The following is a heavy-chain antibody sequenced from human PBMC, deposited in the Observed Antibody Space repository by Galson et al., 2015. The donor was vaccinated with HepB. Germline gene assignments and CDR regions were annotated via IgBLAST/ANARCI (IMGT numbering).Heavy chain of an antibody. D-gene: IGHD1-14*01. Sequence: SLRLSCAASGFTFSSYAMHWVRQAPGKGLEWVAVISYDGSNKYYADSVKGRFTISRDNSKNTLYLQMNSLRAEDTAVYYCAREETGAKALGFDYWGQGTLVTVSS. J-gene: IGHJ4*02. CDR1: GFTFSSYA. CDR2: ISYDGSNK. CDR3: AREETGAKALGFDY. V-gene: IGHV3-30*04.